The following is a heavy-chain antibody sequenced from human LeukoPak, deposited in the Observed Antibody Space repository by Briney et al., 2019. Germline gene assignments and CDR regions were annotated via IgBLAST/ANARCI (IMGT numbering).Heavy chain of an antibody. V-gene: IGHV5-51*01. D-gene: IGHD3-10*01. CDR1: GYTFSTYW. CDR3: ARLGPRNTILIGEFEY. J-gene: IGHJ4*02. CDR2: IYPRDSDA. Sequence: GESLKISCKTSGYTFSTYWIGWVRQMPGKGLEWMGIIYPRDSDAKYSPSFQGQVTISADKSIKTAYLQWSSLQTSDTAMYYCARLGPRNTILIGEFEYWGQGALGTVSS.